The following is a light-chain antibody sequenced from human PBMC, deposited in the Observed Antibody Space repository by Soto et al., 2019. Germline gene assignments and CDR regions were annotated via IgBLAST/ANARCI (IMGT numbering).Light chain of an antibody. CDR1: QSVSNNY. CDR3: QQFGSSPPWT. CDR2: GAS. V-gene: IGKV3-20*01. J-gene: IGKJ1*01. Sequence: EIVLTQSPGTLSLSPGERATLSCRASQSVSNNYLAWYQQKPGQAPRLLIYGASIRATGVPARFSGSGSGTEFTLTISGLQSEDFAVYFCQQFGSSPPWTFGQGTKVDIK.